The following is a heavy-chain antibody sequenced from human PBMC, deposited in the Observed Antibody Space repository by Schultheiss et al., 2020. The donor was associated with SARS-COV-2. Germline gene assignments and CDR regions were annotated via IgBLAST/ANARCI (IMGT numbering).Heavy chain of an antibody. CDR1: GFTFSNAW. J-gene: IGHJ4*02. CDR3: AREGYCSSTSCPYQYMFY. D-gene: IGHD2-2*01. Sequence: GGSLRLSCAASGFTFSNAWMSWVRQAPGKGLEWVSAISGSGDNTYYADSVKGRFTISRDNSKTTLYLQMNSLRAEDTAVYYCAREGYCSSTSCPYQYMFYWGQGTLVTVSS. CDR2: ISGSGDNT. V-gene: IGHV3-23*01.